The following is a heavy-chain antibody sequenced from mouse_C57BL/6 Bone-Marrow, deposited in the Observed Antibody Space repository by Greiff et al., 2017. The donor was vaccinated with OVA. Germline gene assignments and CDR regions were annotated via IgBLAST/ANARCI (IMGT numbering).Heavy chain of an antibody. J-gene: IGHJ4*01. D-gene: IGHD6-1*01. Sequence: EVQLQQSGPELVKPGASVTISCKASGYSFTGYYMNWVKQSPEKSLEWIGEINPSTGGTTYNQKFKAKATLTVDKSSSTAYMQLKSLTSEDSAVYYCARNFTSTYYYAMDYWGQGTSVTVSS. V-gene: IGHV1-42*01. CDR1: GYSFTGYY. CDR3: ARNFTSTYYYAMDY. CDR2: INPSTGGT.